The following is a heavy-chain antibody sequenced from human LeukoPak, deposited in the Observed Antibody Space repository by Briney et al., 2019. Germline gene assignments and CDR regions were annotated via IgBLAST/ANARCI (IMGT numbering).Heavy chain of an antibody. CDR3: ARDLSGSQAFYMDV. Sequence: PSETLSLTSTVSSGSISSYYWSWIRQPHRGVREWNGYIHSSGSTNYNPSLKSRVTISVDTSKNQFSLKLSSVTAADTAVYYCARDLSGSQAFYMDVWGKGTTVTISS. V-gene: IGHV4-59*01. D-gene: IGHD3-10*01. CDR1: SGSISSYY. CDR2: IHSSGST. J-gene: IGHJ6*03.